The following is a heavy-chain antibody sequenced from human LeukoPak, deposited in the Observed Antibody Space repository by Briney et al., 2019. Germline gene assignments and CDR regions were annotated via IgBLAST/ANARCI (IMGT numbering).Heavy chain of an antibody. CDR1: GYTFTSYY. J-gene: IGHJ5*02. V-gene: IGHV1-46*01. Sequence: GASVKVSCKASGYTFTSYYMHWVRQAPGQGLEWMGIINPSGGSTSYAQKFQGRVTMTRDTSTSTVYMELSSLRSEDTAVYYCAREDYRALYDSSGYAHWFDPWGQGTLVTVSS. D-gene: IGHD3-22*01. CDR3: AREDYRALYDSSGYAHWFDP. CDR2: INPSGGST.